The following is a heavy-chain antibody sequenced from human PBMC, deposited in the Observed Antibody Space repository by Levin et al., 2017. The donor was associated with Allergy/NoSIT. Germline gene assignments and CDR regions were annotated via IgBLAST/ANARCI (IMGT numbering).Heavy chain of an antibody. D-gene: IGHD6-19*01. J-gene: IGHJ6*02. CDR2: IYYSGST. V-gene: IGHV4-39*01. CDR3: ATRDLGCGWPDCYYYYVVDV. CDR1: GGSISSSSYY. Sequence: KSGGSLRLSCTVSGGSISSSSYYWGWIRQPPGKGLEWIGNIYYSGSTYYNPSLKSRVTISVDTSKNQFSLKLSSVTAADTAVYYCATRDLGCGWPDCYYYYVVDVWGQGTTVTVSS.